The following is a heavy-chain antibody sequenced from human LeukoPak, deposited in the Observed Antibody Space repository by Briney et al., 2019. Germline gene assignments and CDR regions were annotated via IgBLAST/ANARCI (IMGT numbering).Heavy chain of an antibody. J-gene: IGHJ4*02. CDR2: ISGNGYP. V-gene: IGHV3-23*01. D-gene: IGHD1-14*01. CDR1: GFTLSSYA. Sequence: GGSLRLSCAASGFTLSSYAMNWVRQAPGKGLEWVSAISGNGYPYYADSVKGRFTISRDNSKNTLYLQMNSLRAEDTAVYYCATPRYNWNHYYFDYWGQGTLVTVSS. CDR3: ATPRYNWNHYYFDY.